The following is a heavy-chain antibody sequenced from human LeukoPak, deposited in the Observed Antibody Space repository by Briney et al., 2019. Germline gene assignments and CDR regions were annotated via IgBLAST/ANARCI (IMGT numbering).Heavy chain of an antibody. CDR3: ARDGLLWFGEFSSWFDP. V-gene: IGHV6-1*01. Sequence: SQTLSLICAISGDSVSSNSAAWNWIRQSPSRGLEWLGRTYYRSKWYNDYAVSVKSRITINPDTSKNQFSLQLNSVTPEDTAVYYCARDGLLWFGEFSSWFDPWGQGTLVTVSS. J-gene: IGHJ5*02. CDR1: GDSVSSNSAA. D-gene: IGHD3-10*01. CDR2: TYYRSKWYN.